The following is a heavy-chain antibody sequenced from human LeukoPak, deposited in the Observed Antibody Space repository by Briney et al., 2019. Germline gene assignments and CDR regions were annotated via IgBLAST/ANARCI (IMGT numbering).Heavy chain of an antibody. D-gene: IGHD1-1*01. CDR1: GYTFTGYY. CDR3: ARHPTGTHGYYYYYYMDV. J-gene: IGHJ6*03. CDR2: INPNSGGT. V-gene: IGHV1-2*02. Sequence: ASVKVSCKASGYTFTGYYMHWVRQAPGQGLEWMGWINPNSGGTNYAQKFQGRVTMTRDTSISTAYMELSRLRSDDTAVYYCARHPTGTHGYYYYYYMDVRGKGTTVTVSS.